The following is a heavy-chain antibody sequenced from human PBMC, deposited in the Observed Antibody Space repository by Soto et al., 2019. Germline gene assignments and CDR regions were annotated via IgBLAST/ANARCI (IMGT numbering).Heavy chain of an antibody. J-gene: IGHJ2*01. CDR1: GGTFSSYA. CDR3: ASEGYYDSSSYRVRGYFDL. D-gene: IGHD3-22*01. CDR2: IIPIFGTA. V-gene: IGHV1-69*01. Sequence: QVQLVQSGAEVKKPGSSVKVSCKASGGTFSSYAISWVRQAPGQGLEWMAGIIPIFGTANYAQKFQGRVTITADECTSIAYVDLSSLISEDTAVYYCASEGYYDSSSYRVRGYFDLWGRGTLFTVSA.